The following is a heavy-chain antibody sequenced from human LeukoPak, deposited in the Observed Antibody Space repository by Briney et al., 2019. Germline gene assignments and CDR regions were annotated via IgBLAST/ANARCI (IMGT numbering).Heavy chain of an antibody. V-gene: IGHV1-3*01. CDR3: ARNMDDSGTPGY. D-gene: IGHD3-10*01. CDR1: GYTFTSYT. CDR2: INAGNGNT. Sequence: GASVKVSCKASGYTFTSYTMHWVRQAPGQRLEWMGWINAGNGNTRYSQKFQDRVTITRDTSASTAYMELSSLRSEDTAVYYCARNMDDSGTPGYWGQGTLVTVSS. J-gene: IGHJ4*02.